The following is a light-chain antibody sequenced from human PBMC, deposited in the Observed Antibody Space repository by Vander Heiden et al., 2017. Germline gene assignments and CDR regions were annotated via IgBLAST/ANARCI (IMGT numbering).Light chain of an antibody. CDR3: HQYGSSPFT. V-gene: IGKV3-20*01. CDR2: GAS. J-gene: IGKJ3*01. CDR1: QSVSSSY. Sequence: ELVLTQSPGTLSLSPGERATLSCRASQSVSSSYLAWYQQKPGQTPRLPIDGASSRATGIPDRFSGSGSGADFTLTISSLEPEDFAVYYCHQYGSSPFTFGPGTTVDIK.